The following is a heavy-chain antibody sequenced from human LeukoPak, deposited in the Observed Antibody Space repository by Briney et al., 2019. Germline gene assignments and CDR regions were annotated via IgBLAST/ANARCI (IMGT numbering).Heavy chain of an antibody. Sequence: GGSLRLSCAASGFTFSSYSMNWVRQAPGKGLEWASSISSGSTYMYYADSVKGRFTISRDNAQNSVFLQMNSLRAEDTAVYYCGRVGGRSKAAKGDAFDIWGQGTMVVVFS. CDR1: GFTFSSYS. J-gene: IGHJ3*02. CDR3: GRVGGRSKAAKGDAFDI. V-gene: IGHV3-21*06. D-gene: IGHD6-6*01. CDR2: ISSGSTYM.